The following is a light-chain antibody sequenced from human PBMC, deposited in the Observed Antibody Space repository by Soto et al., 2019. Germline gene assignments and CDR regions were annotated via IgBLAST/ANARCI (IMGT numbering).Light chain of an antibody. CDR3: QQYDYLPS. J-gene: IGKJ3*01. CDR2: DAS. CDR1: QDISNN. V-gene: IGKV1-33*01. Sequence: DIRMTQSPSALSASVGDRVTITCQASQDISNNLNWYQQKPGKAPKLLIYDASTFETRVPSRFSGSGSEPDCTVTISSLQPEDIGTYYCQQYDYLPSFGPGTKVDI.